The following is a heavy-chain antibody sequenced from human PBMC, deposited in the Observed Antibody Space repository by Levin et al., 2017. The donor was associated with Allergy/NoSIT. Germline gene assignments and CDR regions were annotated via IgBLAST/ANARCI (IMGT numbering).Heavy chain of an antibody. CDR1: GGSISSGGYY. CDR3: ARATVVTPGAFDI. D-gene: IGHD4-23*01. CDR2: IYYSGST. V-gene: IGHV4-31*03. Sequence: SETLSLTCTVSGGSISSGGYYWSWIRQHPGKGLEWIGYIYYSGSTYYNPSLKSRVTISVDTSKNQFSLKLSSVTAADTAVYYCARATVVTPGAFDIWGQGTMVTVSS. J-gene: IGHJ3*02.